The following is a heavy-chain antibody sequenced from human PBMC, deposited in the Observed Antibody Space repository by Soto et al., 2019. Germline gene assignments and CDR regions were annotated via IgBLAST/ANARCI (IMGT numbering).Heavy chain of an antibody. V-gene: IGHV4-59*08. D-gene: IGHD3-9*01. CDR3: ARLASSRYFDWLFYNWFDP. Sequence: PSETLSLTCTVSGGSISSYYWSWIRQPPGEGLEWIGYIYYSGSTNYNPSLKSRVTISVDTSKNQFSLKLSSVTAADTAVYYCARLASSRYFDWLFYNWFDPWGQGTLVTVSS. CDR1: GGSISSYY. CDR2: IYYSGST. J-gene: IGHJ5*02.